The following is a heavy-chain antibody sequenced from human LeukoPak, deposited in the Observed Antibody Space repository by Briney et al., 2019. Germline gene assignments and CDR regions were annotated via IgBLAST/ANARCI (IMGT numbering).Heavy chain of an antibody. CDR1: GYTFTSYY. V-gene: IGHV1-46*01. Sequence: ASVKVSCKASGYTFTSYYMHWVRQAPGQGLEWMGIINPSGGSTSYAQKFQGRVTMTRDTSTSTVYMELSSLRVEDTAVYYCTRNRLVGGSDPWGQGTLVTVSS. D-gene: IGHD1-14*01. CDR2: INPSGGST. CDR3: TRNRLVGGSDP. J-gene: IGHJ5*02.